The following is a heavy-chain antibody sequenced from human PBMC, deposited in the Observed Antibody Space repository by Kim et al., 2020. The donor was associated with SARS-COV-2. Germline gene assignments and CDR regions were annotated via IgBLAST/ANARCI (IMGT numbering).Heavy chain of an antibody. D-gene: IGHD1-1*01. Sequence: GGSLRLSCAASGFTFSGSAIHWVRQASGKGLAWVGRIRSEANSYETTYAASVRGSFSSAKDDSKHTAYLQMNNLKTEDTAVYYCTSVPATTSASWDAFD. J-gene: IGHJ3*02. CDR2: IRSEANSYET. CDR3: TSVPATTSASWDAFD. V-gene: IGHV3-73*01. CDR1: GFTFSGSA.